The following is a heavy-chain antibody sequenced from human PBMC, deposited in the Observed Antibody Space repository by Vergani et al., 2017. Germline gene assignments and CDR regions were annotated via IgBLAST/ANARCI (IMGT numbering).Heavy chain of an antibody. CDR1: GASIRSSNYY. D-gene: IGHD3-10*01. V-gene: IGHV4-39*01. CDR2: IYYSGST. J-gene: IGHJ6*02. CDR3: ARHRGSGGFFPSSYFYGMDV. Sequence: QLQLQESGPGLVKPSATLSLTCSVPGASIRSSNYYWGWIRQPPGKGLEWIASIYYSGSTYYNPSLKSRVTISVDTSKNQFSLKLSSVTAADTAVYFCARHRGSGGFFPSSYFYGMDVWGHGTTVTVSS.